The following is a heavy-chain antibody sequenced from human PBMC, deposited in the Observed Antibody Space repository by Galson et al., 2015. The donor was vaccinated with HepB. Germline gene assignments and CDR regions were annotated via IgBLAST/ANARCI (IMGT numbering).Heavy chain of an antibody. V-gene: IGHV3-30*18. CDR1: GFTFSSYG. Sequence: SLRLSCAASGFTFSSYGVHWVRQAPGKGLEGGAVISYDGSNKYYADSVKGRFTISRDNSKNTLYLQMNSLRAEDTAVYYCAKDQGGSYYYYYYYGMDVWGQGTTVTVSS. CDR2: ISYDGSNK. J-gene: IGHJ6*02. CDR3: AKDQGGSYYYYYYYGMDV. D-gene: IGHD1-26*01.